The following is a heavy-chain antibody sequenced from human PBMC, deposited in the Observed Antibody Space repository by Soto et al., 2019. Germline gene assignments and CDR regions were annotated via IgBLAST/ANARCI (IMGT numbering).Heavy chain of an antibody. J-gene: IGHJ6*02. V-gene: IGHV3-7*01. CDR1: GFTFSSYW. D-gene: IGHD3-3*01. Sequence: ESGGGLVQPGGSLRLSCAASGFTFSSYWMSWVRQAPGKGLEWVANIKQDGSEKYYVDSVKGRFTISRDNAKNSLYLQMNSLRAEDTAVYYCAREGYDFWSGYTWGGMDVWGQGTTVTVSS. CDR2: IKQDGSEK. CDR3: AREGYDFWSGYTWGGMDV.